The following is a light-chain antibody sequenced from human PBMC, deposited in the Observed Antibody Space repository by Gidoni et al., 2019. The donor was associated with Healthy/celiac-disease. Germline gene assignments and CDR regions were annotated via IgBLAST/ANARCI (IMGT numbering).Light chain of an antibody. Sequence: QSALTQPASVSGSPGPSTTISCTGTSSDVGGSNYVSCYQQHPGKAPKLMIYDVSNRPSGVSHRFSGSKSGNTASLTISGLQAEAEADYYCSSYTSSSTLVVFGGGTKLTVL. CDR3: SSYTSSSTLVV. J-gene: IGLJ2*01. CDR1: SSDVGGSNY. V-gene: IGLV2-14*01. CDR2: DVS.